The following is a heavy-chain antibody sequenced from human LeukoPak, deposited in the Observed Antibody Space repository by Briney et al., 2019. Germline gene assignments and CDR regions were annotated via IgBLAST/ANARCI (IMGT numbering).Heavy chain of an antibody. J-gene: IGHJ6*02. Sequence: GEPLKISSKGSGYSISNYWSGWVRHIPGKGLEWMEINYPGDSDNRYSPSFQGPITISAAKSISTAYLQWSSLKASDTALYYCARRRSSSSWYKNYYYYGMDVWGQGTTVTVSS. D-gene: IGHD6-13*01. CDR2: NYPGDSDN. CDR3: ARRRSSSSWYKNYYYYGMDV. CDR1: GYSISNYW. V-gene: IGHV5-51*01.